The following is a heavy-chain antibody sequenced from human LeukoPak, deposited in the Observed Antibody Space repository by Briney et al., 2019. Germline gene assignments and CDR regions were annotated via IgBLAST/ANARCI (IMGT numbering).Heavy chain of an antibody. CDR2: INPSDGGT. J-gene: IGHJ6*02. CDR1: GYTFTNYY. Sequence: ASVRVSCKASGYTFTNYYLHWVRQAPGHGLEWLAIINPSDGGTYYEQKLQGRVTVTRDTSTSTVYMELSSLRSEDTAVYYCARDTRTMTAVTRGQHYYYGLDVWGQGTTVTVSS. CDR3: ARDTRTMTAVTRGQHYYYGLDV. D-gene: IGHD4-17*01. V-gene: IGHV1-46*01.